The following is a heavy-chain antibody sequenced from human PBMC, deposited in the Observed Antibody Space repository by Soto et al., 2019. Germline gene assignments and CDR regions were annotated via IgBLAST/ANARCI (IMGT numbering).Heavy chain of an antibody. J-gene: IGHJ4*02. CDR3: ARASYLCSSTSCHRSYFDY. CDR1: GGSISSSNW. Sequence: QVQLQESGPGLVKPSGTLSLTCAVSGGSISSSNWWSWVRQPPGKGLEWIGEIYHSGSTNYNPSLKSRVTISVDKSKNQFSLKLSSVTAADTAVYYCARASYLCSSTSCHRSYFDYWGQGTLVTVSS. D-gene: IGHD2-2*01. CDR2: IYHSGST. V-gene: IGHV4-4*02.